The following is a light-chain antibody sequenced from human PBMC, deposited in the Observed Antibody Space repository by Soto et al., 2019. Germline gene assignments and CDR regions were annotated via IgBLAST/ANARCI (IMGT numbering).Light chain of an antibody. CDR2: DAS. V-gene: IGKV1-5*01. J-gene: IGKJ1*01. CDR3: QQYNGT. CDR1: QSISSW. Sequence: DIQMTQSPSTLSASVGDRVTITCRASQSISSWLAWYQQKPGKAPKLLIYDASSLESGVPSRFSGSGSGTDFTLTISSLQPEDFATYYCQQYNGTFGQGTKVDIK.